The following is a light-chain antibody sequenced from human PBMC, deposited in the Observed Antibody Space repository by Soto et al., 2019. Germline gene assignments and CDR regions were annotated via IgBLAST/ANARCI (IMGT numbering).Light chain of an antibody. J-gene: IGKJ3*01. Sequence: EIVLTQSPGTLSLSPGERATLSCRASQSVSSSYLAWYQQKPGQAPRLLIYGASSRATGIPDRFSVSWSGTDFTLTISRLEPEDFAVYYCQHYGTSALFGPGTKVDIK. CDR1: QSVSSSY. CDR2: GAS. V-gene: IGKV3-20*01. CDR3: QHYGTSAL.